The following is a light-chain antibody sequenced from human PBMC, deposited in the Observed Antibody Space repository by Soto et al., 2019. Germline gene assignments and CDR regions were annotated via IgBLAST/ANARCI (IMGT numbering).Light chain of an antibody. J-gene: IGLJ3*02. Sequence: QSALNQPPSASGSPGQSVTISCTGTSSDVGGYDYVSWYQQEPGKAPKVMIYEVSQRPSGVPDRYSGSKSGNTAFLTVSGLQADDEAVYYCSSYAGSSNWVFGGGTKVTVL. CDR3: SSYAGSSNWV. V-gene: IGLV2-8*01. CDR1: SSDVGGYDY. CDR2: EVS.